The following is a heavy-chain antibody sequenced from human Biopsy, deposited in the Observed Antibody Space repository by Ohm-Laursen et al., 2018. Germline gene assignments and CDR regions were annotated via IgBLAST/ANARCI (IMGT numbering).Heavy chain of an antibody. Sequence: SETLSLTCTVSGGSFTGHYWTWIRQPPGKGLVWIGHISHTGYTSYKSSLKSRVTISLDTSRKHFSLRLTSLAAAVLAVYYCARGSNEYGGLYFPHWGQGTLGTVSS. D-gene: IGHD4-23*01. CDR2: ISHTGYT. J-gene: IGHJ1*01. V-gene: IGHV4-59*11. CDR3: ARGSNEYGGLYFPH. CDR1: GGSFTGHY.